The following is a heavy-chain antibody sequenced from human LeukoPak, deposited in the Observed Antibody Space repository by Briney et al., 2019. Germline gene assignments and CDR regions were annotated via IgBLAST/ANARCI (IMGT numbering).Heavy chain of an antibody. CDR1: GFTFSTYA. Sequence: GGSLRLSCAASGFTFSTYAMSWVRQAPGKGLEWVSGISGSGGSTFYVDSVKGRFTISRDNSKNTLYLQMNSLRAEDTAVYYCAKDRAYYSDSSGYYLVRAYDYWGQGTLVTVSS. CDR3: AKDRAYYSDSSGYYLVRAYDY. CDR2: ISGSGGST. V-gene: IGHV3-23*01. D-gene: IGHD3-22*01. J-gene: IGHJ4*02.